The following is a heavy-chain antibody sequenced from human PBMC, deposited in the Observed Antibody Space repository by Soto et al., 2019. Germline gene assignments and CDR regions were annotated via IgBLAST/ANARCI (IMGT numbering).Heavy chain of an antibody. CDR2: IYYSGST. CDR1: GGSISSYY. CDR3: ARAGSYCSGGSCYVRIGAYYYYGMDV. J-gene: IGHJ6*02. V-gene: IGHV4-59*01. D-gene: IGHD2-15*01. Sequence: KTSETLSLTCTVSGGSISSYYWSWIRQPPGKGLEWIGYIYYSGSTNYNPSLKSRVTISVDTSKNQFSLKLSSVTAADTAVYYCARAGSYCSGGSCYVRIGAYYYYGMDVWGQGTTVTVSS.